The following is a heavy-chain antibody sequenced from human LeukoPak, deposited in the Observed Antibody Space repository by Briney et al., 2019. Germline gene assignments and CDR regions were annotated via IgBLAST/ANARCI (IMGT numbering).Heavy chain of an antibody. J-gene: IGHJ4*02. Sequence: PSETLSLTCSVSGGSISSSSHYWGWIRQPPGKGLEWIGNIYYSGTTYYNPSLKSRVTISVDTSKNQFSLKLSSVTAADTAVYYCARGSSYSGYVHWGQGTLVTVSS. D-gene: IGHD5-12*01. CDR2: IYYSGTT. CDR3: ARGSSYSGYVH. CDR1: GGSISSSSHY. V-gene: IGHV4-39*01.